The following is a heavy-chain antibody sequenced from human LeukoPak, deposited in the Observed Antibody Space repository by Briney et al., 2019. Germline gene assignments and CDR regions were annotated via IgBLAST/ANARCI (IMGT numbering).Heavy chain of an antibody. Sequence: SETLSLTCTVSGGSISSYYWSWIRQPAGKGLEWIGRIYTSGSTNYNPSLKSRVTMSVDTSKNQFSLKLSSVTAADTAVYYCARSDIVATDDWFDPWGQGTLVTVSS. J-gene: IGHJ5*02. V-gene: IGHV4-4*07. CDR1: GGSISSYY. CDR3: ARSDIVATDDWFDP. D-gene: IGHD5-12*01. CDR2: IYTSGST.